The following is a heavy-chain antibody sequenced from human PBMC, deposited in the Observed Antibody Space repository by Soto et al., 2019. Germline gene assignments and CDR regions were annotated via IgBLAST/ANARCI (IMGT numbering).Heavy chain of an antibody. J-gene: IGHJ6*02. CDR3: ARGDRGGSGSPASYYYSGLDV. CDR1: GFTFNSYA. CDR2: VSAGGDMT. V-gene: IGHV3-23*01. Sequence: DVQVLESGGDLVQPGGSLRLSCAASGFTFNSYAMSWVRQAPGKGLEWVSSVSAGGDMTYYSDSVKGRFTIARDNSNNALFLQMNSLRIEYTALYYCARGDRGGSGSPASYYYSGLDVWGQGTKVTVS. D-gene: IGHD3-10*01.